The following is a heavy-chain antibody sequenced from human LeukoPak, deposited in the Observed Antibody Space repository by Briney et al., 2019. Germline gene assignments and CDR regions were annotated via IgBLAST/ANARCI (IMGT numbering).Heavy chain of an antibody. CDR2: ISSSSSYI. CDR3: ARDLSQGGYSYGYNWFDP. CDR1: GFTFSSYS. D-gene: IGHD5-18*01. J-gene: IGHJ5*02. V-gene: IGHV3-21*01. Sequence: KSGGSLRLSCAASGFTFSSYSMNWVRQAPGKGLEWVSSISSSSSYIYYADSVKGRFTISRDNAKNSLYLQMNSLRAEDTAVYYCARDLSQGGYSYGYNWFDPWGQGTLVTVSS.